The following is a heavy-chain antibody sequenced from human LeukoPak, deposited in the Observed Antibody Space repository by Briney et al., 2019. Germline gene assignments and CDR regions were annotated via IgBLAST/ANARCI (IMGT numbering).Heavy chain of an antibody. V-gene: IGHV3-66*01. CDR1: GFTVSTYY. Sequence: GGSLRLSCAVFGFTVSTYYMSWVRQVPGKGLEWVSVIYSGGSTYYADSVKGRFTISRDNSKNTLYLQMNSLRAEDTAVYYCAKDMSAYNEYFDYWGQGTLVTVSS. CDR3: AKDMSAYNEYFDY. CDR2: IYSGGST. D-gene: IGHD5-24*01. J-gene: IGHJ4*02.